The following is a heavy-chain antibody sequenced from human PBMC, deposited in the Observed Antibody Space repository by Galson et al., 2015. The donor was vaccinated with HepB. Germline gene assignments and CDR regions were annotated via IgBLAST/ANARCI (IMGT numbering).Heavy chain of an antibody. V-gene: IGHV3-33*01. Sequence: SLRLSCAASGFIFSRHGIHWVRQAPGKGLECVAMIWHGGSNQLYADSVKGRFTISRDNSKNTLYLQMNSLRAEDTAVYYCVRESLMAMVTFDLWGRGTLVTVSS. CDR2: IWHGGSNQ. D-gene: IGHD5-18*01. J-gene: IGHJ4*02. CDR1: GFIFSRHG. CDR3: VRESLMAMVTFDL.